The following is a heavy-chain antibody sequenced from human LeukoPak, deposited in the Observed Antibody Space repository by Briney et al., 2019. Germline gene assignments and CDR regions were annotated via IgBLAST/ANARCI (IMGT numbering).Heavy chain of an antibody. CDR2: ITKSGDQT. J-gene: IGHJ4*02. CDR1: GITFSNSA. CDR3: ARDSRIAAAGY. Sequence: GGSLRLSCVPSGITFSNSALSWVRQAPGKGLEWVSTITKSGDQTHYADSVRGLFTISRDIFKNTLYLQMNSLRAEDTAVYYCARDSRIAAAGYWGQGTLVTVSS. D-gene: IGHD6-13*01. V-gene: IGHV3-23*01.